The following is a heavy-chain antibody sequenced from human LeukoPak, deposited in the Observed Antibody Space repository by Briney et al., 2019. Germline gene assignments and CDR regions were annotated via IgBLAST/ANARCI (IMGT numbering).Heavy chain of an antibody. CDR2: ISAYNGNT. CDR1: GYTFTSYG. Sequence: GASVKVSRKASGYTFTSYGISWVRQAPGLGLEWMGWISAYNGNTNYAQKLQGRVTMTTDTSTSTAYMELRSLRSDDTAVYYCARTTIGMTGYSLPPDYWGQGTLVTVSS. V-gene: IGHV1-18*01. D-gene: IGHD3-9*01. J-gene: IGHJ4*02. CDR3: ARTTIGMTGYSLPPDY.